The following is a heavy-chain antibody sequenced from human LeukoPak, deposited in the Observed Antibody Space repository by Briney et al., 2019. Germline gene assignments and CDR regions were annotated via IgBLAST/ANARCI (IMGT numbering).Heavy chain of an antibody. CDR1: GYTFTTYY. Sequence: ASVKVSCKASGYTFTTYYIHWVRQAPGQGLEWMGIINPTGGSTTYAQKFQGRVTMTRDTSTSTVFMELNSLRSEDTAVYYCALYSSTWYWGQGTLVTVSS. V-gene: IGHV1-46*01. CDR2: INPTGGST. J-gene: IGHJ4*02. CDR3: ALYSSTWY. D-gene: IGHD6-13*01.